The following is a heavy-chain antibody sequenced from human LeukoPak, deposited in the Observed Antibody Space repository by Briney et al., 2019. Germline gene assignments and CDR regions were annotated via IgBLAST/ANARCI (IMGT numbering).Heavy chain of an antibody. CDR3: ARVGRAVYYYYMDV. J-gene: IGHJ6*03. Sequence: SVKVSCKASGGTFSSYAISWVRQAPGQGLEWMGGIIPIFGTANYAQKFQGRGTITADKSTSTAYRELSSLRSEDTAVCYCARVGRAVYYYYMDVWGKGTKVTVSS. CDR2: IIPIFGTA. CDR1: GGTFSSYA. V-gene: IGHV1-69*06. D-gene: IGHD3-16*01.